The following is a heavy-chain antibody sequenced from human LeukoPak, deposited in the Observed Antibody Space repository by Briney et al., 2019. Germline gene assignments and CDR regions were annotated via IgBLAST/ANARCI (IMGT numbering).Heavy chain of an antibody. Sequence: PSETLSLTCTVSGGSISSSSYYWGWIRQPPGKGLEWIGSIYYSGSTYYNPSLKSRVTISVDTSKNQFSLKLSSVTAADTAVYHCARDREITMVRGVIINGFDPWGQGTLVTVSS. CDR3: ARDREITMVRGVIINGFDP. CDR1: GGSISSSSYY. CDR2: IYYSGST. V-gene: IGHV4-39*07. J-gene: IGHJ5*02. D-gene: IGHD3-10*01.